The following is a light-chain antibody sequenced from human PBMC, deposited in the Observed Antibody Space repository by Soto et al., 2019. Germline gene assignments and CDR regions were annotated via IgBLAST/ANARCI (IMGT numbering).Light chain of an antibody. CDR3: SSYTSSSTPPYV. CDR2: DVS. J-gene: IGLJ1*01. Sequence: QPVLTQPASVSGCPGQSITISCTGTSSDVGGYNYVSWYQQHPGKAPKLMIYDVSNRPSGVSNRFSGSKSGNTASLTISGLQAEDEADYYCSSYTSSSTPPYVFGTGTKVTVL. CDR1: SSDVGGYNY. V-gene: IGLV2-14*01.